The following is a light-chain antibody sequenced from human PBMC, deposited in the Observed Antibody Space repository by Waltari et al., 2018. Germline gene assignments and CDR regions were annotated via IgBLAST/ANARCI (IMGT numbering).Light chain of an antibody. V-gene: IGKV3-11*01. CDR3: QHRSNWPPLFA. J-gene: IGKJ3*01. CDR2: DTS. Sequence: EIVLTQSPATLSLSQGETATLSCRASQSINGYLAWYQQKPGQAPRLLIYDTSNRATGIPARFSGSGSGTDFTLNISSLEPEDFAVYYCQHRSNWPPLFAFGPGTKVDLK. CDR1: QSINGY.